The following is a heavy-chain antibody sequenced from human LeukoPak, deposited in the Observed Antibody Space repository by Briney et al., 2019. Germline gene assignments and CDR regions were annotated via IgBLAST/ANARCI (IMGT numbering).Heavy chain of an antibody. CDR3: ARSSLLLWFGYDY. CDR1: GGTFSSYA. D-gene: IGHD3-10*01. Sequence: VASVKVPCKASGGTFSSYAISWVRQAPGQGLEWMGWISAHNGNTHYAQKLQGRVTMTTDTSTSTAYMELRSLRSDDTAVYYCARSSLLLWFGYDYWGQGTLVTVSS. CDR2: ISAHNGNT. V-gene: IGHV1-18*01. J-gene: IGHJ4*02.